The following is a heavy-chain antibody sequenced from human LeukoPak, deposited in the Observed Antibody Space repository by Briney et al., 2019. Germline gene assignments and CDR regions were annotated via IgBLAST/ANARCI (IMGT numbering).Heavy chain of an antibody. J-gene: IGHJ4*02. Sequence: GGSLRLXCAASGFTVSSNYMSWVRQAPGKGLEWVSVIYSGGSTYYADSVKGRLTISRDNSKNTLYLQMNSLRAEDTAVYYCARDLGYSYGYVYWGQGTLVTVSS. D-gene: IGHD5-18*01. CDR3: ARDLGYSYGYVY. CDR2: IYSGGST. CDR1: GFTVSSNY. V-gene: IGHV3-53*01.